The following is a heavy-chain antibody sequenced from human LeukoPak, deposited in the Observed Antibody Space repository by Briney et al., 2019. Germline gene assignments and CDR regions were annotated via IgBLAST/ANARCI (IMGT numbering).Heavy chain of an antibody. CDR3: ARRWVYDKRAFDA. CDR1: GGSISGTYY. Sequence: SETPSLTCTVSGGSISGTYYWSWIRQSPGKGLEWIGYIYYTGTTDSNPSLKSRVTISLDTSKNQFSLNLSSVTAADTAVYYCARRWVYDKRAFDAWGQGTMVTASS. D-gene: IGHD3-16*01. V-gene: IGHV4-59*08. CDR2: IYYTGTT. J-gene: IGHJ3*01.